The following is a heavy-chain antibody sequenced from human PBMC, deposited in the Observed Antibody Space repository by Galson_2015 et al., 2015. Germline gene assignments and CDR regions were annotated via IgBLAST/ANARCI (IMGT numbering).Heavy chain of an antibody. Sequence: SVKVSCKASGYTFTSYDINWVRQATGQGLEWMGWMNPNSGNTGYAQKFQGRVTMTRNTSISTAYMELSSLKSEDTAVYYCARGRVVVVPAATNWFDPWGQGTLVTVSS. CDR2: MNPNSGNT. CDR1: GYTFTSYD. D-gene: IGHD2-2*01. V-gene: IGHV1-8*01. CDR3: ARGRVVVVPAATNWFDP. J-gene: IGHJ5*02.